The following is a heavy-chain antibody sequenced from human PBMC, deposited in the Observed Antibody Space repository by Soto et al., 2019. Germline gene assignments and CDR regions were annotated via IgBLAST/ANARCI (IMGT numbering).Heavy chain of an antibody. J-gene: IGHJ4*02. V-gene: IGHV4-30-2*01. D-gene: IGHD3-10*01. CDR1: GGSISRGDFS. Sequence: QLQLQESGSGLVKPSQTLSLTCVVSGGSISRGDFSWTWIRQPPGKGLEWVGYIYRSGSTYYNPSLKSPVRISLDKSKNQFSLTLTSVTAADTAVYYCARGKTNYFFDLWGQGHLVTVSS. CDR2: IYRSGST. CDR3: ARGKTNYFFDL.